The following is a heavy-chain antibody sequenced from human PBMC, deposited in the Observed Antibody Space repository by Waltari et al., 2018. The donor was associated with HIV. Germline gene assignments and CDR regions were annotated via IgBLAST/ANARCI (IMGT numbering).Heavy chain of an antibody. CDR3: ARDLFCSGGTCYRYDVFNI. CDR2: ITFSGNYI. Sequence: EVQLVESGGGLVKPGGSLRLSCAASGFSFSNYKLTWVRQAPGKGLEWVSSITFSGNYIYYADSVKGRFTISRDNAKNSLYLQMSSLRAEDTAIYYCARDLFCSGGTCYRYDVFNIWGQGTMVTVSS. D-gene: IGHD2-15*01. V-gene: IGHV3-21*01. J-gene: IGHJ3*02. CDR1: GFSFSNYK.